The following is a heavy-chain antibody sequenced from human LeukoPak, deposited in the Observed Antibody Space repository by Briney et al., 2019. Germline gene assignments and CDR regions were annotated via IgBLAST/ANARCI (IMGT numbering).Heavy chain of an antibody. CDR2: ISYDGSNK. J-gene: IGHJ5*02. V-gene: IGHV3-30*04. CDR1: EFTFSNDA. CDR3: ARDRDYYGSGSTNNWFDP. Sequence: GGSLRLSCAASEFTFSNDAMYCVRQTPGKGLEWVAVISYDGSNKYYADSVKGRFIISRDNSKNTLYLQMNSLRGEDTAVYYCARDRDYYGSGSTNNWFDPWGQGTLVTDSS. D-gene: IGHD3-10*01.